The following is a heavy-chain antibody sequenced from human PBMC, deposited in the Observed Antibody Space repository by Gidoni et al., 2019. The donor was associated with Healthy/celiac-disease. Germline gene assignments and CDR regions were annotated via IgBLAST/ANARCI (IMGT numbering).Heavy chain of an antibody. CDR1: GGSISSSSYY. V-gene: IGHV4-39*01. J-gene: IGHJ4*02. Sequence: QLQLQASGPGLVKPSETLSLTCTVPGGSISSSSYYWGWIRQPPGKGLEWLGSIYYSGGTYYNPALKSRVTISVDTSKNQFSLKLSSVTAADTAVYYCARRGPAIVVVVAATRAGFDYWGQGTLVTVSS. D-gene: IGHD2-15*01. CDR3: ARRGPAIVVVVAATRAGFDY. CDR2: IYYSGGT.